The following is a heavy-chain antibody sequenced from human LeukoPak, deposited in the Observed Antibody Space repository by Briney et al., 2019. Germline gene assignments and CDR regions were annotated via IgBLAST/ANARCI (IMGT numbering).Heavy chain of an antibody. V-gene: IGHV3-53*01. J-gene: IGHJ4*02. D-gene: IGHD3-22*01. CDR3: ARGRYYYDSSGYYPNGFDY. Sequence: GGSLRLSCAASGFTVSSNYMSWVRQAPGKGLEWVSVIYSGGSTYYADSVKGRFTISRDNSKNTLYLQMNSLRAEDTAVYYCARGRYYYDSSGYYPNGFDYWGQGTLVTVSS. CDR1: GFTVSSNY. CDR2: IYSGGST.